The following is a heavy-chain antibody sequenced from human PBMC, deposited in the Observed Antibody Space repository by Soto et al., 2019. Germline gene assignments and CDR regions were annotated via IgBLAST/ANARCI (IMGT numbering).Heavy chain of an antibody. Sequence: KSSETLSLTCAVSGDSVSNDNYYWSWIRQPPGKGLEWIGYIYYSGTTNYNSYLKSRLSLSVDMSKNQFSLKLPSVTAADTAVYFCARSQRGRTAFTFDYWGQGALVTVSS. V-gene: IGHV4-61*01. J-gene: IGHJ4*02. D-gene: IGHD3-16*01. CDR3: ARSQRGRTAFTFDY. CDR1: GDSVSNDNYY. CDR2: IYYSGTT.